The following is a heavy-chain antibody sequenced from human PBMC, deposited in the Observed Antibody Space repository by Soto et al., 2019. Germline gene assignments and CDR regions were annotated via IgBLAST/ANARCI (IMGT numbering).Heavy chain of an antibody. CDR2: INSDGSST. V-gene: IGHV3-74*01. CDR3: ARAFPPIVVVIQKVANGMDV. Sequence: EVQLVESGGGLVQPGGSLRLSCAASGFTFSSYWMHWVRQAPGKGLVWVSRINSDGSSTNYADSVKGRFTISRDNAKNALYLQLNSLIDEDTVVYYCARAFPPIVVVIQKVANGMDVWGQGTTVTVSS. CDR1: GFTFSSYW. J-gene: IGHJ6*02. D-gene: IGHD3-22*01.